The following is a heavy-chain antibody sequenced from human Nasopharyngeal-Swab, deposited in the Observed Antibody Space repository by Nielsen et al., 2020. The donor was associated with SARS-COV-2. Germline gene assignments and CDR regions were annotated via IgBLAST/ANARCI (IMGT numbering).Heavy chain of an antibody. CDR1: GYTFTSYG. J-gene: IGHJ4*02. CDR3: ARTRIAGQEYYFDY. V-gene: IGHV1-18*01. CDR2: ISAYNGNT. Sequence: SLKVSCKASGYTFTSYGIIWVLQAPGQGLEWMGWISAYNGNTNYAQKLQGRVTMTTDTSTSTAYMELRSLRSDDTAVYYCARTRIAGQEYYFDYWGQGTLVTVSS. D-gene: IGHD6-13*01.